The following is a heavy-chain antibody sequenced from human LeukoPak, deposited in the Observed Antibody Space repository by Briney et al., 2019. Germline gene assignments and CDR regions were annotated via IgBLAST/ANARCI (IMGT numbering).Heavy chain of an antibody. D-gene: IGHD3-9*01. V-gene: IGHV3-23*01. Sequence: GGSLRLSCAASGFTFNNYAMSWVRQAPGKGLEWVSAISGSGGSTYYADSVKGRFTISRDNSKNTLYLQMNSLRAEDTAVYYCAKVNDILTGYSNWFDPWGQGTLVTVSS. CDR3: AKVNDILTGYSNWFDP. J-gene: IGHJ5*02. CDR1: GFTFNNYA. CDR2: ISGSGGST.